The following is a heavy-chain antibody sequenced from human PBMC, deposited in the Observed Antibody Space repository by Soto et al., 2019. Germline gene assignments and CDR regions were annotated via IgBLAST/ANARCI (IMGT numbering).Heavy chain of an antibody. Sequence: QVLLVESGGGLVRPGGSLRLSCSASGFIFTDYYMTWIRQAPGKGLEWVSHISSDGRDIYYADSMEGRLSVSRDNSENSLFLQMDSLGAADTAVYYCARLASLGHHYYYAVDVWGQGTPVTVSS. CDR1: GFIFTDYY. V-gene: IGHV3-11*01. CDR2: ISSDGRDI. CDR3: ARLASLGHHYYYAVDV. J-gene: IGHJ6*02.